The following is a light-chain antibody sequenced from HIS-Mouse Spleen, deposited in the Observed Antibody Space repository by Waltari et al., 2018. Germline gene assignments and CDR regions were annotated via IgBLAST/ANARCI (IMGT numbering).Light chain of an antibody. CDR1: SSDVGGYNY. CDR2: DVS. V-gene: IGLV2-14*03. CDR3: SSYTSSSTLV. Sequence: QSALTPPASGSGSPGQSITISCTGTSSDVGGYNYVSGYQQHPGKAPKLMIYDVSNRPSGVSNRFSGSKSGNTASLTISGLQAEDEADYYCSSYTSSSTLVFGGGTKLTVL. J-gene: IGLJ2*01.